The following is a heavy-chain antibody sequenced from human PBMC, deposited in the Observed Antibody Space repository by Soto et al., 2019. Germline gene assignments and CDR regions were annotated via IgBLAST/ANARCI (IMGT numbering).Heavy chain of an antibody. CDR3: AKLSCTSSTCYFPGWFDP. J-gene: IGHJ5*02. V-gene: IGHV4-31*03. D-gene: IGHD2-2*01. Sequence: ASETLSLTCTVSGDSIRGGASFWSWIRQPPGKGLEWIANVYYSGSSYYNPSLKSRLTISVDTTKNQLSLQLKSMTAADTAVYYCAKLSCTSSTCYFPGWFDPWGQGTLVTVSS. CDR1: GDSIRGGASF. CDR2: VYYSGSS.